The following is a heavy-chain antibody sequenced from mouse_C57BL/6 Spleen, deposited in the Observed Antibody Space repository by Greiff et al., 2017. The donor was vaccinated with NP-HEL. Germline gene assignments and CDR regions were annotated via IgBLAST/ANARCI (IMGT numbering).Heavy chain of an antibody. Sequence: VQLLQPGAELVKPGASVKLSCTASGYTFTSYWMHWVKQTPGRGLEWIGWIDPDSGGTKYNEKFKSQATLTVDKPTSTAYMQLSSLTSEDSAVYYCARERLGRGYYFDYWGQGTTLTVSS. J-gene: IGHJ2*01. CDR2: IDPDSGGT. CDR3: ARERLGRGYYFDY. D-gene: IGHD4-1*01. CDR1: GYTFTSYW. V-gene: IGHV1-72*01.